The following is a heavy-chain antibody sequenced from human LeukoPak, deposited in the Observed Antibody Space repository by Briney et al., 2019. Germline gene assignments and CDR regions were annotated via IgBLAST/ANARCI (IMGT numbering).Heavy chain of an antibody. Sequence: SQTLSLTCAISGDSVSSNSAAWNWIRQSPSRGLEWLGRTYYRSKWYNDYAVSVQSRITINPDTSKNQFSLQLNSVTPEDTAVYYCARALQDYYGSRSYYNWFDPWGQGTLVTVSS. D-gene: IGHD3-10*01. CDR3: ARALQDYYGSRSYYNWFDP. CDR2: TYYRSKWYN. CDR1: GDSVSSNSAA. J-gene: IGHJ5*02. V-gene: IGHV6-1*01.